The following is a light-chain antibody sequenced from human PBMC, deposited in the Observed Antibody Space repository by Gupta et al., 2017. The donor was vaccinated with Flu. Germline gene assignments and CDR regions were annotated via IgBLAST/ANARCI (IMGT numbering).Light chain of an antibody. CDR2: EGC. J-gene: IGLJ2*01. CDR1: SSDIGAYNY. V-gene: IGLV2-11*01. Sequence: QSALPQPRSVSGSPGPSVAISCTGTSSDIGAYNYVAWYQQHPGKAPKLIIYEGCKRPAGVPDRFTGSKSGNTASLTIAGLQTEDEDDYHCCSGGDVCVFGGGTKLTVL. CDR3: CSGGDVCV.